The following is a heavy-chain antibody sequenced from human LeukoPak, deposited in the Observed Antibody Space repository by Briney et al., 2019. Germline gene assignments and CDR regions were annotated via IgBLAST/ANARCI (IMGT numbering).Heavy chain of an antibody. Sequence: ASVKVSCKASGYTFTGYYMHWVRQAPGQGLEWMGWINPNSGGTNYAQILQGRVTMTTDTSTSTAYMELRSLRSDDTAVYYCARAVLSRWSLLQWFDPWGQGTLVTVSS. V-gene: IGHV1-2*02. CDR3: ARAVLSRWSLLQWFDP. J-gene: IGHJ5*02. CDR2: INPNSGGT. D-gene: IGHD3-22*01. CDR1: GYTFTGYY.